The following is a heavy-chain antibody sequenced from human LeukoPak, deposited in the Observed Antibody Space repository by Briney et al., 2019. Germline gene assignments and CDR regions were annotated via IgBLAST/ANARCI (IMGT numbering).Heavy chain of an antibody. V-gene: IGHV3-33*06. CDR1: GFTFSTYG. D-gene: IGHD6-19*01. CDR2: IWYDGSNK. J-gene: IGHJ6*04. CDR3: AKEIEGAIIAVAGTLDV. Sequence: PGRSLRLSCAASGFTFSTYGMHWVRQAPGKGLEGVGVIWYDGSNKFYAESVKGRVTMSRDNSKKKLYLEMNRLRAEERAVYYCAKEIEGAIIAVAGTLDVWGKGTTVSVSS.